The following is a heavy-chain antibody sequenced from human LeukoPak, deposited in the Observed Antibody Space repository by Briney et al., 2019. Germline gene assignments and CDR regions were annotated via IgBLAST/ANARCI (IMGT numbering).Heavy chain of an antibody. V-gene: IGHV3-74*01. CDR1: GFTFSPSW. D-gene: IGHD1-1*01. CDR2: INYDARSR. J-gene: IGHJ1*01. CDR3: VRGAGPGTPFD. Sequence: GGSLRLSCAASGFTFSPSWMHWVRQAPGKGLEWASSINYDARSRTYADSVKGRLTTSRDNAENTLFLQMNSLRVEDSAIYSCVRGAGPGTPFDWGQGILVTVSS.